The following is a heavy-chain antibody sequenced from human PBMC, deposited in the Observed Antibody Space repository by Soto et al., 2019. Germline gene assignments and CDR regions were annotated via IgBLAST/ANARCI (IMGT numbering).Heavy chain of an antibody. Sequence: QVQLQESGPGLVKPSQTLSLTCTVSGGSISSGGYYWSWIRQHPGKGLEWIGYIYYSGSTYYNPSLKRRVTISVDTSKNQFSLKLSSVTAADTAVYYCATYNIVVVPAASNTYYYYYMDVWGKGTTVTVSS. CDR3: ATYNIVVVPAASNTYYYYYMDV. J-gene: IGHJ6*03. CDR2: IYYSGST. CDR1: GGSISSGGYY. V-gene: IGHV4-31*03. D-gene: IGHD2-2*01.